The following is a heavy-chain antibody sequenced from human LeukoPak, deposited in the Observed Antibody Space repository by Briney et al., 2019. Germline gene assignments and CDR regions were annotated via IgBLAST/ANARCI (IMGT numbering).Heavy chain of an antibody. Sequence: GASVTVSCTASGYTFTSYGISWVRQAPGQGLEWMGWISAYNGNTNYAQKLQGRVTMTTDTSTSTAYMELRSLRSDDTAVYYCARAGYYDSSGYYRNWFDPWGQGTLVTVSS. J-gene: IGHJ5*02. V-gene: IGHV1-18*01. CDR2: ISAYNGNT. D-gene: IGHD3-22*01. CDR3: ARAGYYDSSGYYRNWFDP. CDR1: GYTFTSYG.